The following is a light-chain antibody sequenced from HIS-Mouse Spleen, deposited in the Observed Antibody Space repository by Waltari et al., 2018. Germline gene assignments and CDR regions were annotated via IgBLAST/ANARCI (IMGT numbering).Light chain of an antibody. Sequence: DIQMTQSPSTLSASVGDRVTITCRASQSISSWLAWYKQKPGKAPKLLIYKASSLESGVPSRFSGSGFGTEFTLTISSLQPDDFATYYCQQYNSYWTFGQGTKVEI. CDR2: KAS. J-gene: IGKJ1*01. CDR3: QQYNSYWT. V-gene: IGKV1-5*03. CDR1: QSISSW.